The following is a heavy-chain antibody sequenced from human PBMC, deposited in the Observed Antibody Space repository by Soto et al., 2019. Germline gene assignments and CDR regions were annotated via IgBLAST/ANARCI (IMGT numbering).Heavy chain of an antibody. CDR2: ISSSSSTI. J-gene: IGHJ6*02. V-gene: IGHV3-48*02. CDR3: ARSPRDFWSGSLLYYYGMDV. Sequence: EVQLVESGGGLVQPGWSLRLSCAASGFTFSSYSMNWVRQAPGKGLEWVSYISSSSSTIYYADSVKGRFTISRDNAKNSLYLQMNSLRDEDTAVYYCARSPRDFWSGSLLYYYGMDVWGQGTTVTVSS. CDR1: GFTFSSYS. D-gene: IGHD3-3*01.